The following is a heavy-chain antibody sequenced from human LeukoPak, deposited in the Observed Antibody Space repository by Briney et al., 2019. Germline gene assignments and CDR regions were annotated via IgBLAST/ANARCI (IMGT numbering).Heavy chain of an antibody. V-gene: IGHV3-48*03. CDR1: GVTFSSYE. D-gene: IGHD3-9*01. J-gene: IGHJ4*02. CDR2: ISMGGSTI. CDR3: PKNGSLVEIFRAFHY. Sequence: GGSLRLSCAASGVTFSSYEMNWVRQAPRKGLGWVSYISMGGSTIYYADSVTGRLTPVRENSKNKIYLQMTRPVTEHTAVLLCPKNGSLVEIFRAFHYCGQGTLATVSS.